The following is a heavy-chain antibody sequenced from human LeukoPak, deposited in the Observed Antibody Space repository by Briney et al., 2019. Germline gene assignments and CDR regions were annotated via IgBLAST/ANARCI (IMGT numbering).Heavy chain of an antibody. D-gene: IGHD2-8*01. J-gene: IGHJ4*02. CDR2: ITTTFYT. CDR1: GFTVSSYS. Sequence: GGSLRLSCAASGFTVSSYSFDWVRQVPGKGLEWVSSITTTFYTYYTDSVKGRFTISRDNAKNSLYLQMISLRAEDTAVYYCARVRAKWYEDYWGQGTLVTVSS. V-gene: IGHV3-21*01. CDR3: ARVRAKWYEDY.